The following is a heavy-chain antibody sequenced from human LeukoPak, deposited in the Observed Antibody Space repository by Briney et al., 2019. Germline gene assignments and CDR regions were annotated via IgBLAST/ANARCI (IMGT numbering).Heavy chain of an antibody. CDR2: FDPEDGET. CDR1: GYTLTELS. V-gene: IGHV1-24*01. CDR3: ATILEWYGTNDAFDI. J-gene: IGHJ3*02. D-gene: IGHD3-3*01. Sequence: ASVTVSCTVSGYTLTELSMHWVRQAPGKGLEWMGGFDPEDGETIYAQKFQGRVTMTEDTSTDTAYMELSSLRSEDTAVYYCATILEWYGTNDAFDIWGQGTMVTVSS.